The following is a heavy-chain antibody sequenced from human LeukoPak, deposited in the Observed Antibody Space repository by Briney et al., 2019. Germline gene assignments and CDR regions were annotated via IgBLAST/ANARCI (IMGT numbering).Heavy chain of an antibody. D-gene: IGHD3-22*01. CDR3: ARRHVSSGTFDY. V-gene: IGHV3-48*03. CDR2: ISSSGSTI. Sequence: GGALRLSCGAPGFTFSSYEITWVRQAPGKGGGGVSYISSSGSTIYYADSVKGRFTISRDNAKNSLYLQMNSLRAEDTAVYYCARRHVSSGTFDYWGQGTLVTVSS. CDR1: GFTFSSYE. J-gene: IGHJ4*02.